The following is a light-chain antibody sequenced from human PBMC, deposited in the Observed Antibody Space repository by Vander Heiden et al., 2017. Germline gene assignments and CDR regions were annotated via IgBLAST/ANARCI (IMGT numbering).Light chain of an antibody. CDR1: ALPKQY. V-gene: IGLV3-25*03. J-gene: IGLJ2*01. CDR3: QSADSSGTYQGVV. CDR2: KDS. Sequence: SYALTQPPSVSVSPGQTARITCSGGALPKQYAYWYQQRPGQAPVLVIYKDSERPSGIPERFSGSSSGTTVTLTISGVQAEDEADYYCQSADSSGTYQGVVFGGGTKLTVL.